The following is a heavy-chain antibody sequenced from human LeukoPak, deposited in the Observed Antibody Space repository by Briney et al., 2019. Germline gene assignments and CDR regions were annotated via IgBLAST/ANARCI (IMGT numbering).Heavy chain of an antibody. D-gene: IGHD6-6*01. J-gene: IGHJ4*02. CDR2: LLISAGST. Sequence: GGSLRLSCAASGFTLSTYAVSWVRQAPGKGLEWVSGLLISAGSTYYADSVKGRFTISRDNSKNTLYLQMNSLRGEDTAVYYCAKDHRIAVRPGGFDYWGQGTLVTVSS. CDR1: GFTLSTYA. CDR3: AKDHRIAVRPGGFDY. V-gene: IGHV3-23*01.